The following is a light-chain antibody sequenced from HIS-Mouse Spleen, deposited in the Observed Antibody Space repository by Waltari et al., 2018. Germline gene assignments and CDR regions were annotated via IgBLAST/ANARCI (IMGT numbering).Light chain of an antibody. CDR1: SGSMARNY. V-gene: IGLV6-57*02. J-gene: IGLJ3*02. CDR2: EDN. Sequence: NFMLTQPHSVSESPGKTVTISCTGSSGSMARNYVQWYQQRPGSAPTTVIYEDNQRPSGVPDRFSGSIDSSSNSASLTISGLKTEDEADYYCQSYDSSNQVFGGGTKLTVL. CDR3: QSYDSSNQV.